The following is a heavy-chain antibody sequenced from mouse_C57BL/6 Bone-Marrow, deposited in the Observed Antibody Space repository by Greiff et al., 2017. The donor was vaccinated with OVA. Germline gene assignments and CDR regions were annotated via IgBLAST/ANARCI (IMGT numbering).Heavy chain of an antibody. J-gene: IGHJ3*01. Sequence: VKLMASGGGLVKPGGSLKLSCAASGFTFSDSGMHWVRQAPEKGLEWVAYISSGSSTIYYADTVKGRFTISRDNAKNTLFLQMTSLRSEDTAMYYCARFAYWGQGTLVTVSA. CDR2: ISSGSSTI. CDR3: ARFAY. CDR1: GFTFSDSG. V-gene: IGHV5-17*01.